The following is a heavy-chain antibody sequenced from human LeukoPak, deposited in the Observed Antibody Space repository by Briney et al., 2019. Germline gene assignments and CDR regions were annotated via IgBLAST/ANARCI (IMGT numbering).Heavy chain of an antibody. CDR3: ARFQDGYNFGDFDY. D-gene: IGHD5-24*01. V-gene: IGHV1-69*04. J-gene: IGHJ4*02. CDR1: GGTFSSYA. CDR2: ITPILGIA. Sequence: SVKVSCKASGGTFSSYAISWVRQAPGQGLEWMGRITPILGIANYAQKFQGRVTITADKSTSTAYMELSSLRSEDTAVYYCARFQDGYNFGDFDYWGQGTLVTVSS.